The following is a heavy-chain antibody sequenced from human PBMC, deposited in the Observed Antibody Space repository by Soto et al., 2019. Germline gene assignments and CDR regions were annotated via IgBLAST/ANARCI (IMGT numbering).Heavy chain of an antibody. CDR3: ARTLYGDNVDF. Sequence: GGSLRLSCEASGFTSSGCSMNWVPQAPGRGLEWLEYITIMTGNRVYADSVRGRFTISADNAENSVFLQMNSLRSEDTAVYYSARTLYGDNVDFWGQGTLVSLSS. D-gene: IGHD4-17*01. J-gene: IGHJ4*02. CDR1: GFTSSGCS. CDR2: ITIMTGNR. V-gene: IGHV3-48*01.